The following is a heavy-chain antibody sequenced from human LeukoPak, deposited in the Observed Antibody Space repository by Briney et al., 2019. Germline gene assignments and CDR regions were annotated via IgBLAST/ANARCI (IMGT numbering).Heavy chain of an antibody. D-gene: IGHD1-26*01. CDR1: GFTFSSYA. CDR2: ISGSGGST. CDR3: AKDRWELPGPY. Sequence: GGSLRLSCAASGFTFSSYAMSWVRQAPGKGLEWVSAISGSGGSTYYADSEKGRFTISRDNSKNTLYLQMNSLRAEDTAVYYCAKDRWELPGPYWGQGTLVTVSS. V-gene: IGHV3-23*01. J-gene: IGHJ4*02.